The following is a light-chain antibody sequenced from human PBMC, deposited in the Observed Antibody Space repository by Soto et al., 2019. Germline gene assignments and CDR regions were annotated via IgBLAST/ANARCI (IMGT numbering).Light chain of an antibody. CDR1: SGHNNYA. Sequence: QSVLTQSPSASASLGASVKLTCTLSSGHNNYAIAWHQQQPERGPRYLMKLNNDGSHSKGDGIPDRFSGSSSGAERYLTISRLQSEGEADYYCQTWGTGIQVFGGGTKLTVL. CDR2: LNNDGSH. V-gene: IGLV4-69*01. J-gene: IGLJ2*01. CDR3: QTWGTGIQV.